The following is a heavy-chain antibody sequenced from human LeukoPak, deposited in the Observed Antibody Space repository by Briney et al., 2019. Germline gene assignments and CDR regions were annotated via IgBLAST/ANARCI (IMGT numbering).Heavy chain of an antibody. V-gene: IGHV1-69*01. CDR1: GGTFSSYA. D-gene: IGHD2-2*02. CDR3: EKVLGYTRGAVLQMDY. CDR2: IIPIFGTA. J-gene: IGHJ4*02. Sequence: GSSLKVSCKASGGTFSSYAISWVRQAPGQGLEWMGGIIPIFGTANYAQKFQGRVTITADESTSTAYMELSSLRSEDTAVYYCEKVLGYTRGAVLQMDYWGQGTLDTVSS.